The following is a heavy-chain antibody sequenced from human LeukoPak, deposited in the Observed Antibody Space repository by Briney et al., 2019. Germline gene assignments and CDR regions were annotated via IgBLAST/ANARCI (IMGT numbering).Heavy chain of an antibody. Sequence: GGSLRLSCVASGFIFSSYAMSWVRQAPGKGLEWVSAIGGTDGSTHYADSVKGRFTISRDNSKNTLYLHMNSLRAEDTAVYYCAKALPRADDYWGQGTLVTVSS. CDR1: GFIFSSYA. D-gene: IGHD1-14*01. CDR3: AKALPRADDY. V-gene: IGHV3-23*01. J-gene: IGHJ4*02. CDR2: IGGTDGST.